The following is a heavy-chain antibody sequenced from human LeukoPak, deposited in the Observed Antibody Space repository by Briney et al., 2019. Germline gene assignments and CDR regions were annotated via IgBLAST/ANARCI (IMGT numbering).Heavy chain of an antibody. J-gene: IGHJ4*02. V-gene: IGHV3-9*01. CDR1: GFTFDDYA. CDR3: ARDVYSSGWYQFFDY. Sequence: GGSLRLSCAASGFTFDDYAMHWVRQAPGKGLEWVSGISWNSDSIIYADSVKGRFTISRDNAKNSLYLQMNSLRAEDTAVYYCARDVYSSGWYQFFDYWGQGTLVTVSS. CDR2: ISWNSDSI. D-gene: IGHD6-19*01.